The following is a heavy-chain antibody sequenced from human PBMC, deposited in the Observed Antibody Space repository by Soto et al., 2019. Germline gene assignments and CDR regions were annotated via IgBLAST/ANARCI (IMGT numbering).Heavy chain of an antibody. Sequence: GGSLRLSCAASGFTFSSYGMNWVRQGPGKGLEWLSSISKSGTTRYYADSVKGRFTISRDNAKNSLYLQMNSLRDDDMAVYYCAKRSSSSTFDYWGQGTLVTGSS. CDR2: ISKSGTTR. CDR1: GFTFSSYG. J-gene: IGHJ4*02. CDR3: AKRSSSSTFDY. D-gene: IGHD6-6*01. V-gene: IGHV3-48*02.